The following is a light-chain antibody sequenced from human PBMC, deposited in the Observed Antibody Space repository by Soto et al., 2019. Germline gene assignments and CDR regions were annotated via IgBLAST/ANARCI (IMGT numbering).Light chain of an antibody. Sequence: QSVLTQPASVSGSPGQSITISCTGTSSDVGSYNLVSWYQQHPGKAPKLIIYEGNKRPSGVSNRLSGSKSGNTASLTISGLQAEDEADYFCCSSAGSGSVVFGGGTKVTVL. CDR2: EGN. J-gene: IGLJ2*01. CDR3: CSSAGSGSVV. CDR1: SSDVGSYNL. V-gene: IGLV2-23*01.